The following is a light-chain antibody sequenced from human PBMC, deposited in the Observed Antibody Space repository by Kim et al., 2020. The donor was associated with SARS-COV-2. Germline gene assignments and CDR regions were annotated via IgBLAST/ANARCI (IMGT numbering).Light chain of an antibody. V-gene: IGLV2-14*01. Sequence: QSVLTQPASVSGSPGQSITISCTGTSSDVGGYNYVSWYQQHPGKAPKLMIYDVSKRPSGISNRFSGSKSGNTASLTISGLQAEYEADYYCSSYTSRSTVVFGGGTKVTVL. J-gene: IGLJ2*01. CDR3: SSYTSRSTVV. CDR2: DVS. CDR1: SSDVGGYNY.